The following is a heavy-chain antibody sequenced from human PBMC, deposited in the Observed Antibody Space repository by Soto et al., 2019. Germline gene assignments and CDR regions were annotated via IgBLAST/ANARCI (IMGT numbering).Heavy chain of an antibody. CDR1: GFTFTSYS. V-gene: IGHV3-21*01. Sequence: EVQLVESGGGLVKPGGSPRLSCVASGFTFTSYSMNWVRQAPGKGLEWVSSISDGSDYIVYADSMKGRFTISRDNAKNSLYLEMNSLRAEDTAVYFCARNDEGGSRIWGQGTLVTVSS. J-gene: IGHJ4*02. CDR2: ISDGSDYI. D-gene: IGHD2-15*01. CDR3: ARNDEGGSRI.